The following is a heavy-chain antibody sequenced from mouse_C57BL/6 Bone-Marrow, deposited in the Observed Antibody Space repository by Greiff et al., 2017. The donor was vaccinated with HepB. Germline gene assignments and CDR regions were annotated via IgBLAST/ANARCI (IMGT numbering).Heavy chain of an antibody. V-gene: IGHV1-15*01. CDR1: GYTFTDYE. CDR2: IDPETGGT. J-gene: IGHJ3*01. D-gene: IGHD1-1*02. CDR3: TGGRNHTWFAY. Sequence: VKLVESGAELVRPGASVTLSCKASGYTFTDYEMHWVKQTPVHGLEWIGAIDPETGGTAYNQKFKGKAILTADKSSSTAYMGLRSLTSEDSAVYYFTGGRNHTWFAYWGQGTLVTVSA.